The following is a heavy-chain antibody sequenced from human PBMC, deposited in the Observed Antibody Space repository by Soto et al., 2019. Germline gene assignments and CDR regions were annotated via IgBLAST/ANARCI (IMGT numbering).Heavy chain of an antibody. J-gene: IGHJ4*02. D-gene: IGHD2-21*02. V-gene: IGHV4-59*12. CDR2: THHSETA. Sequence: QVQLQESGPGLVKPSETLSLTCTVSGGSISGDYWRWVRQLPGKGLEWIGFTHHSETAYYNPSLKSRLTLSVDTSTTHFSLMLSSVTAADTAVYYCARLGVCGDVCYSFDYWGQGSLVTVSS. CDR3: ARLGVCGDVCYSFDY. CDR1: GGSISGDY.